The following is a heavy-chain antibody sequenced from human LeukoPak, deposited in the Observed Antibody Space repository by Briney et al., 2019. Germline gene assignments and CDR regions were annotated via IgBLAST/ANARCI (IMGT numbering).Heavy chain of an antibody. V-gene: IGHV3-21*01. D-gene: IGHD3-9*01. J-gene: IGHJ3*02. CDR2: ISSSSTYI. CDR3: ARMDYDILTGYYPDAFDI. CDR1: GFTFSSYN. Sequence: PGGSLRLSCAASGFTFSSYNMNWVRQAPGEGLEWVSSISSSSTYIYYADSVKGRFTISRDNAKNSLYLQMNSLRAEDTAVYYCARMDYDILTGYYPDAFDIWGQGTMVTVSS.